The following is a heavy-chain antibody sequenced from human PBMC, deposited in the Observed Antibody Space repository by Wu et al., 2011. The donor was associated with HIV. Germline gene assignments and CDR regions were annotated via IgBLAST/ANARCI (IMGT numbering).Heavy chain of an antibody. J-gene: IGHJ2*01. D-gene: IGHD3-10*01. V-gene: IGHV3-7*01. CDR1: GFTFSSYW. CDR2: IKQDGSEK. CDR3: ARVGYYGSGSYSYWYFDL. Sequence: VEVWGRRWSSLGGPVRLSCAASGFTFSSYWMSWVRQAPGKGLEWVANIKQDGSEKYYVDSVKGRFTISRDNAKNSLYLQMNSLRAEDTAVYYCARVGYYGSGSYSYWYFDLWGRGTLVTVSS.